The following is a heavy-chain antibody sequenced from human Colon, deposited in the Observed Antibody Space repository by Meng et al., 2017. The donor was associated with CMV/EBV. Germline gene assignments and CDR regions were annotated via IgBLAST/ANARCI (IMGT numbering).Heavy chain of an antibody. CDR3: VRSLDDASGQFRDY. V-gene: IGHV1-18*01. J-gene: IGHJ4*02. Sequence: ASVKVSCKASGYTFSTFGISWVRQAPGQGPEWMGWISPYSAQTKSAQKFQGRVTLTTDTSTSTAYMGLRSLRSDDTAVYYCVRSLDDASGQFRDYWGQGTPVTVSS. CDR2: ISPYSAQT. CDR1: GYTFSTFG. D-gene: IGHD3-3*01.